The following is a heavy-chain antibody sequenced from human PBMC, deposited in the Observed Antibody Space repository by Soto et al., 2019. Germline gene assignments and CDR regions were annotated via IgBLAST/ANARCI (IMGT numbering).Heavy chain of an antibody. CDR3: VRDRENMDV. J-gene: IGHJ6*03. Sequence: QVQLQESGPGLVKPSETLSLTCNVSGGSISSYYWSWIRQPPGKGLEWIGYIHYSGSTNYNPSLNHRDTISVDTSKNQLSLKLSSVTAADTAVYYCVRDRENMDVWGKGTTVTVSS. V-gene: IGHV4-59*01. CDR2: IHYSGST. CDR1: GGSISSYY.